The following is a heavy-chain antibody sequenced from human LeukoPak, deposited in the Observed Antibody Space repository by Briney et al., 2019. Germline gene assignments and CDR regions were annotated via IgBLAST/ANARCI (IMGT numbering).Heavy chain of an antibody. V-gene: IGHV4-39*01. CDR3: ARQTGSGLFILP. Sequence: SETLSLTCTVSGVSISSSTSYWGWIRQPPGKGLEWIGSIYYSGNTYYNASLKSQVSISIDTSKNRFSLKLTSVTAADTAVYYCARQTGSGLFILPGGQGTLVTVSS. D-gene: IGHD3/OR15-3a*01. J-gene: IGHJ4*02. CDR1: GVSISSSTSY. CDR2: IYYSGNT.